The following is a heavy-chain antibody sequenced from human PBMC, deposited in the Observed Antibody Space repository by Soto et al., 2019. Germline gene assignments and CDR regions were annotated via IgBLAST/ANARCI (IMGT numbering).Heavy chain of an antibody. Sequence: EVQLVESGGGLVQPGGSLRLSCAASGFTFSNYNMNWVRQAPGKGLEWVSYISSSGSDIYYADSVKGRFTSSRDNAKNSLYLQMNSLRDEDTALYYCARDPQYYESSGYQPHFDYWGQGPLVTVSS. V-gene: IGHV3-48*02. D-gene: IGHD3-22*01. J-gene: IGHJ4*02. CDR2: ISSSGSDI. CDR3: ARDPQYYESSGYQPHFDY. CDR1: GFTFSNYN.